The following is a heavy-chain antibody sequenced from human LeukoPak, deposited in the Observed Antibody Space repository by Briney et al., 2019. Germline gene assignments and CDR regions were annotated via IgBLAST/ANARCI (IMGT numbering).Heavy chain of an antibody. V-gene: IGHV1-24*01. CDR2: SDPEDGET. Sequence: ASVKVSGKVSGYTLTELSMHWVRQAPGKGLEWMGGSDPEDGETIYAQKFQGRVTMTEDTSTDTAYMELSSLRSEDTAVYYCATVVVRAVRGPEDWFDPWGQGTLVTVSS. J-gene: IGHJ5*02. CDR3: ATVVVRAVRGPEDWFDP. CDR1: GYTLTELS. D-gene: IGHD3-10*01.